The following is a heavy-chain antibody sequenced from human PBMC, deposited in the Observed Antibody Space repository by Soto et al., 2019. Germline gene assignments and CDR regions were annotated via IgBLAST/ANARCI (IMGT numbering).Heavy chain of an antibody. D-gene: IGHD6-19*01. Sequence: EVQLLESGGGLVQPGRSLRLSCTASGFTFSSHAMTWVRQAPGKGLEWVSGLSDSGDSIYYADSVKGRFTIYRDNSMNTLYLQMNTLRAEETAVYYCAKVSSGWYAGFFDLWGQGTLVTVSS. CDR1: GFTFSSHA. CDR3: AKVSSGWYAGFFDL. J-gene: IGHJ4*02. V-gene: IGHV3-23*01. CDR2: LSDSGDSI.